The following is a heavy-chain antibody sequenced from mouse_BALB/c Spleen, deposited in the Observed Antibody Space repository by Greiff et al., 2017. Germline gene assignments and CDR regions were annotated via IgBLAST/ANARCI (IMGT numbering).Heavy chain of an antibody. D-gene: IGHD4-1*01. CDR3: ARDWDGFAMDY. Sequence: VNLVESGPGLVAPSQSLSITCTVSGFSLTSYGVHWVRQPPGKGLEWLGVIWAGGSTNYNSALMSRLSISKDNSKSQVFLKMNSLQTDDTAMYYCARDWDGFAMDYWGQGTSVTVSS. J-gene: IGHJ4*01. CDR1: GFSLTSYG. V-gene: IGHV2-9*02. CDR2: IWAGGST.